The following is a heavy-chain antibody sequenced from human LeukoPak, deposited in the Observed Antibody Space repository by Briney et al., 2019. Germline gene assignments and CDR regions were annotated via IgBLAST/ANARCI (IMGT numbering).Heavy chain of an antibody. CDR1: GGSISSYY. CDR2: IYYSGST. D-gene: IGHD3-16*01. V-gene: IGHV4-59*12. CDR3: ARDVPGGRNDY. J-gene: IGHJ4*02. Sequence: SSETLSLTCTVSGGSISSYYWSWIRQPPGKGLEWIGYIYYSGSTNYNPSLKSRVTISVDTSKNQFSLKLSSVTAADTAVYYCARDVPGGRNDYWGQGTLVTVSS.